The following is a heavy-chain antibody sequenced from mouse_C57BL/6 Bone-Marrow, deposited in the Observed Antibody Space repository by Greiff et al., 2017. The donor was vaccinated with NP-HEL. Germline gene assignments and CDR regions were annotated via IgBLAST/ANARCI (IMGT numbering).Heavy chain of an antibody. V-gene: IGHV1-63*01. Sequence: LVESGAELVRPGTSVKMSCKASGYTFTNYWIGWAKQRPGHGLEWIGDIYPGGGYTNYNEKFKGKATLTADKSSSTAYMQFSSLTSEDSAIYYCARQDYGSSSWYFDVWGTGTTVTVSS. CDR1: GYTFTNYW. CDR2: IYPGGGYT. CDR3: ARQDYGSSSWYFDV. D-gene: IGHD1-1*01. J-gene: IGHJ1*03.